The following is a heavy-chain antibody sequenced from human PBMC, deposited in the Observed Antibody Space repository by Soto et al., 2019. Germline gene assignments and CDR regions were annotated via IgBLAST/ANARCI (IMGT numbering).Heavy chain of an antibody. CDR1: GYTFGHFY. J-gene: IGHJ4*02. CDR3: ARDEGGYDILTGYYKAHHFDQ. CDR2: ISLHTRNT. D-gene: IGHD3-9*01. V-gene: IGHV1-18*01. Sequence: QVQLVQSGAEVKRPGDSVKVSCQASGYTFGHFYITWGRQAPGQGLEWMGAISLHTRNTNYAEKFRGRVTMTTDTSTTTAYMELRSLRSDDTAVYYCARDEGGYDILTGYYKAHHFDQWGQGALVTVSS.